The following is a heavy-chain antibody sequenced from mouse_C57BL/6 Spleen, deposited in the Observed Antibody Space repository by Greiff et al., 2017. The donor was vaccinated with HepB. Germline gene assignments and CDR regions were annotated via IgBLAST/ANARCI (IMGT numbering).Heavy chain of an antibody. CDR3: ARWNSNLDY. Sequence: VKLVESGAELVRPGASVKLSCKASGYTFTDYYINWVKQRPGQGLEWIARIYPGSGNTYYNEKFKGKATLTAEKSSSTAYMQLSSLTSEDSAVYFCARWNSNLDYWGQGTTLTVSS. D-gene: IGHD2-5*01. J-gene: IGHJ2*01. V-gene: IGHV1-76*01. CDR2: IYPGSGNT. CDR1: GYTFTDYY.